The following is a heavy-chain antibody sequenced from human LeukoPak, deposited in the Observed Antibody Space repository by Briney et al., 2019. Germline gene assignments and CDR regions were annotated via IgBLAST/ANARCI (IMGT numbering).Heavy chain of an antibody. CDR1: GFTFSSYG. D-gene: IGHD6-19*01. CDR2: IWYDGSNK. Sequence: PGRSLRLSCAASGFTFSSYGMHWVRQAPGKGLEWVAVIWYDGSNKYYADSVKGRFTISRDNSKNTLYLQMNSLRAEDTAVYYCARAPVAGTYYFDYWGQGTLVTVSS. J-gene: IGHJ4*02. V-gene: IGHV3-33*01. CDR3: ARAPVAGTYYFDY.